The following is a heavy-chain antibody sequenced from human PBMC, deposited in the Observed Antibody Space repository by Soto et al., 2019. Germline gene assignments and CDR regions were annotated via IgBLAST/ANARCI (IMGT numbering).Heavy chain of an antibody. CDR3: ARESGELPPSGNYYYYYGMDV. CDR1: GGSISSYY. V-gene: IGHV4-59*01. CDR2: IYYSGST. J-gene: IGHJ6*02. D-gene: IGHD1-26*01. Sequence: PSETLSLTCTVSGGSISSYYWSWIRQPPGKGLEWIGYIYYSGSTNYNPSLKSRVTISVDTSKNQFSLKLSSVTAADTAVYYCARESGELPPSGNYYYYYGMDVWGQGTTVTVSS.